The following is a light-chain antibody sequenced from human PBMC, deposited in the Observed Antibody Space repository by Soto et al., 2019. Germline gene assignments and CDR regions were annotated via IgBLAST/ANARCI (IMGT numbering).Light chain of an antibody. V-gene: IGKV1-39*01. J-gene: IGKJ4*01. CDR3: QQSYSTPLT. CDR2: AAS. CDR1: QSISSY. Sequence: DIQMTQSPSSLSASVGDRVTITCRASQSISSYLNWYQQKPGKAPKLPIYAASSLKSGVPSRFSGSGSGTDFTLTISSLQPEDFATYDCQQSYSTPLTFGGGNKVEIK.